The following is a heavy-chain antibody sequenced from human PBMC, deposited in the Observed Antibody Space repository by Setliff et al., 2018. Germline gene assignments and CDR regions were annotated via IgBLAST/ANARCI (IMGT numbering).Heavy chain of an antibody. CDR1: GYTFTTYY. D-gene: IGHD3-16*01. J-gene: IGHJ5*02. CDR2: INPSGGST. V-gene: IGHV1-46*01. Sequence: ASVKVSCKASGYTFTTYYMHWVRQAPGQGLEWMGIINPSGGSTSYAQKFQGRVTMTRDTSKSQSSLKLSSVTAADTAVYYCARGFTAQPAMLRGNWFDPWGRGTLVTVSS. CDR3: ARGFTAQPAMLRGNWFDP.